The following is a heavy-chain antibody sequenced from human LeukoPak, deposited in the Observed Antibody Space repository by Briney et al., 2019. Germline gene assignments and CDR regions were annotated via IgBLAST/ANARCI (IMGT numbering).Heavy chain of an antibody. Sequence: GGFLSLSCAASGFAFSIYWMSWVRHAPGKGLEWVATMSFDVSNKYYADSVRGRFTTSRDNSKNTLYLQMSSLRAEETGVYSCARGYCTSRSCYNDYWGQGTLVTVSS. V-gene: IGHV3-30*03. CDR2: MSFDVSNK. J-gene: IGHJ4*02. CDR1: GFAFSIYW. CDR3: ARGYCTSRSCYNDY. D-gene: IGHD2-2*02.